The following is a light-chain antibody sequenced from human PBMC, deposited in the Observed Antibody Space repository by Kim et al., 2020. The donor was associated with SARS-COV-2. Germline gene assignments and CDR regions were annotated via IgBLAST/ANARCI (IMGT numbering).Light chain of an antibody. CDR2: QDS. CDR3: QAWDSSTVV. CDR1: KLGDKS. J-gene: IGLJ2*01. V-gene: IGLV3-1*01. Sequence: LSPGQTAIITFSGDKLGDKSACWYQQKPGRSPVLVIYQDSKRPSGIPERFSGSNSGNTATLTISGTQAMDEADYYCQAWDSSTVVFGGGTQLTVL.